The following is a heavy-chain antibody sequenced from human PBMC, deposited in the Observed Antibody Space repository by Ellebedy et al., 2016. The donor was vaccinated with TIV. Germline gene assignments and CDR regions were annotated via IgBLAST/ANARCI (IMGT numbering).Heavy chain of an antibody. V-gene: IGHV4-59*08. CDR1: GGSISSYY. D-gene: IGHD4-17*01. J-gene: IGHJ6*02. Sequence: MPSETLSLTCTVSGGSISSYYWSWIRQPPGKGLEWIGYIYYSGSTNYNPSLKSRVTISVDTSKNQFSLKLSSVTAADTAVYYCARHVLLDYGDYYYYGMDVWGQGTTVTVSS. CDR3: ARHVLLDYGDYYYYGMDV. CDR2: IYYSGST.